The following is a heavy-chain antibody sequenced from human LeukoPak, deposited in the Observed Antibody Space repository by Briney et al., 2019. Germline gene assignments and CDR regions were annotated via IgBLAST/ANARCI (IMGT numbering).Heavy chain of an antibody. Sequence: GGSLRLSCAASGFSFSNYGVHWVRQAPGKGLEWVAVIWDDGSYKYYADSVKGRFTISRDNSKNKLYLQMNSLRAEDTAVYYCAKPTSGSGSFLIDYWGQGTLVTVSS. D-gene: IGHD1-26*01. CDR1: GFSFSNYG. CDR3: AKPTSGSGSFLIDY. J-gene: IGHJ4*02. CDR2: IWDDGSYK. V-gene: IGHV3-33*06.